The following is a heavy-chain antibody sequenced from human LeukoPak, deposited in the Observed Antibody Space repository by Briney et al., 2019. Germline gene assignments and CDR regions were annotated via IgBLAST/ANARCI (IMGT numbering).Heavy chain of an antibody. CDR3: ARVVPAAANFDY. J-gene: IGHJ4*02. CDR1: GGSISSSSYY. V-gene: IGHV4-39*07. D-gene: IGHD2-2*01. CDR2: TYYSGST. Sequence: SETLSLTRTVSGGSISSSSYYWGWIRQPPGKGLEWIGSTYYSGSTYYNPSLKSRGTISVDTSKNQFSLKLSSVTAADTAVYSCARVVPAAANFDYWGQGTLVTVS.